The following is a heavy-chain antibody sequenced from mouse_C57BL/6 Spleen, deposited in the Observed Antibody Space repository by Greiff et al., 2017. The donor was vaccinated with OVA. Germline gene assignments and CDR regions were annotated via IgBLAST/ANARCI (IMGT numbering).Heavy chain of an antibody. CDR2: INPNNGGT. CDR3: ARFYYGSSYEYFDV. D-gene: IGHD1-1*01. CDR1: GYTFTDYN. Sequence: EVKLQESGPELVKPGASVKIPCKASGYTFTDYNMDWVKQSHGKSLEWIGDINPNNGGTIYNQKFKGKATLTVDKSSSTAYMELRSLTSEDTAVYYCARFYYGSSYEYFDVWGTGTTVTVSS. V-gene: IGHV1-18*01. J-gene: IGHJ1*03.